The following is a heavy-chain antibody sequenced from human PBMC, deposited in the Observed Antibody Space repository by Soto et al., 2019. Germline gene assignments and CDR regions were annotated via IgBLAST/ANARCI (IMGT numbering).Heavy chain of an antibody. CDR3: AHSPWGAAPDY. J-gene: IGHJ4*02. CDR2: IYWNDDK. Sequence: QITLKESGPTLVKPTQTLTLTCTVSGFSVSARGVGVGWIRQPPGKALEWLGIIYWNDDKRYSPSLKSRLTIIKDTSKNPVVLTLTNMDPVDTGTYYCAHSPWGAAPDYWGQGTPVTVSS. D-gene: IGHD3-16*01. V-gene: IGHV2-5*01. CDR1: GFSVSARGVG.